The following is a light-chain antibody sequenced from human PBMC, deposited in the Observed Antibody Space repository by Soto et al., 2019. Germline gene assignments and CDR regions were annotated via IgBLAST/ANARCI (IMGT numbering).Light chain of an antibody. Sequence: QSALTQPASVSGSPGQSITISCTGTSSDVGAYNYVSWYQQHPGKAPKLMIYDVTNRPSGVSNRFSGSKSGYTASLTISGLQAEDEADYYCSSYTTSSTYVFGTRTKVTVL. CDR3: SSYTTSSTYV. CDR1: SSDVGAYNY. V-gene: IGLV2-14*03. CDR2: DVT. J-gene: IGLJ1*01.